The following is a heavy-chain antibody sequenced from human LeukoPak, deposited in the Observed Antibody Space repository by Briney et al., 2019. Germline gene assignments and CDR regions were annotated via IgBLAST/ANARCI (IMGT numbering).Heavy chain of an antibody. J-gene: IGHJ4*02. V-gene: IGHV4-34*01. Sequence: PSETLSLTCAVYGGSFSGYYWSWIRQPPGKGLEWIGEINHSGSTNYNPSLKSRVTISVDTSKNQFSLKLSSVTAADTAVYYCARVRGYNSAGDYWGQGTLVTVSS. CDR1: GGSFSGYY. CDR3: ARVRGYNSAGDY. D-gene: IGHD6-25*01. CDR2: INHSGST.